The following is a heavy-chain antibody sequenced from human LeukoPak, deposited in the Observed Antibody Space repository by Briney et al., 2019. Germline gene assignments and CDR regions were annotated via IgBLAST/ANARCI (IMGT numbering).Heavy chain of an antibody. CDR1: GGSISSYY. CDR2: IYYSGST. V-gene: IGHV4-59*08. Sequence: SETLSLTCTVSGGSISSYYWSWIRKPPGKGLEWIGYIYYSGSTNYNPSLKSRVTISVDTSKNQFSLKLSSVTAADTAVYYCARHVEDYDSNYFDYWGQGTLVTVSS. J-gene: IGHJ4*02. CDR3: ARHVEDYDSNYFDY. D-gene: IGHD3-22*01.